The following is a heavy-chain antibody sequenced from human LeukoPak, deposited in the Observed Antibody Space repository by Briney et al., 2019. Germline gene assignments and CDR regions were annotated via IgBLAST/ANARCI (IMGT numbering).Heavy chain of an antibody. V-gene: IGHV4-39*01. J-gene: IGHJ4*01. CDR3: ARHGGYDNGWPRLFDF. D-gene: IGHD3-9*01. CDR1: GGPITSTIHY. CDR2: IYYNGNT. Sequence: SETLSLTCSVSGGPITSTIHYWGWIRQPPGKGLQWIGSIYYNGNTHYKPSLNSRVAMSVDTSRNQFSMRLDSVTAADTAIYYCARHGGYDNGWPRLFDFWGQGTLVTVSS.